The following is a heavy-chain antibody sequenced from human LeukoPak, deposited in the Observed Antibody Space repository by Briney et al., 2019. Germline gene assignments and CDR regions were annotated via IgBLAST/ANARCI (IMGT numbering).Heavy chain of an antibody. Sequence: GGSLRLSCAASGYTFDDYGMSWVRQAPGKGLEWVSGINRNGGSGGYADSVKGRFTISRHNVKTSMFLKMNNLRGEDTAFYYCARDRGGSYMYLQHWGQGTLVTVSS. CDR3: ARDRGGSYMYLQH. CDR2: INRNGGSG. V-gene: IGHV3-20*04. CDR1: GYTFDDYG. D-gene: IGHD1-26*01. J-gene: IGHJ1*01.